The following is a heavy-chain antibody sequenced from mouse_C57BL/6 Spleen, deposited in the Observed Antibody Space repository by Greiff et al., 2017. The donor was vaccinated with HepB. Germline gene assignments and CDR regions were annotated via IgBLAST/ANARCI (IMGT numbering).Heavy chain of an antibody. Sequence: QAQPQQPGAELVKLGASVKMSCKASGYTFPSYWITRVKQRPGQGLEWIGDIYPGSGSTNYNEKFKSKATLTVDTSSSTAYMQLSSLTSEDSAVYYCARFYYYGSHAMDYWGQGTSVTVSS. CDR2: IYPGSGST. D-gene: IGHD1-1*01. CDR1: GYTFPSYW. J-gene: IGHJ4*01. CDR3: ARFYYYGSHAMDY. V-gene: IGHV1-55*01.